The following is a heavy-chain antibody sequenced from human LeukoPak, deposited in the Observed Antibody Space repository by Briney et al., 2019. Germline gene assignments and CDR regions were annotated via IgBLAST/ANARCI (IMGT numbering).Heavy chain of an antibody. J-gene: IGHJ1*01. D-gene: IGHD4-23*01. CDR1: GGSFSGYY. CDR3: ARGRWSGNSKWHFQH. Sequence: PSETLSLTCAVYGGSFSGYYWSWIRQPPGKGLEWIGEINHSGSTNYNPSLKSRVTISVDTSKNQFSLKLSSVTAVDTAAYYCARGRWSGNSKWHFQHWGQGTLVTVSS. CDR2: INHSGST. V-gene: IGHV4-34*01.